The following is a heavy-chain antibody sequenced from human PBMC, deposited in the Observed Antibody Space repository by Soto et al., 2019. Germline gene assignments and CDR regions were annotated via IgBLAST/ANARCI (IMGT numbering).Heavy chain of an antibody. Sequence: SVKVSCKASGGTFSSYTISWVRQAPGQGLEWMGRIIPILGIANYAQKFQGRVTITADKSTSTAYMELSSLRSEDTAVYYCATGMGDALDAFDIWGQGTMVTVSS. V-gene: IGHV1-69*02. CDR3: ATGMGDALDAFDI. CDR2: IIPILGIA. J-gene: IGHJ3*02. CDR1: GGTFSSYT. D-gene: IGHD2-21*01.